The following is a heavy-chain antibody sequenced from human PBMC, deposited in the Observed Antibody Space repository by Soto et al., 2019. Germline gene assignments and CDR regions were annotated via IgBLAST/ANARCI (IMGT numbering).Heavy chain of an antibody. V-gene: IGHV4-59*01. CDR1: GGSINNYY. CDR3: AREHGFSYGLNWCDP. D-gene: IGHD5-18*01. Sequence: SETLSLTCTVSGGSINNYYWSWIRQPPGKGLEWIGYIYDSGSTNYNPSLKSRVTMSVDTSKNQFSLNLSSVTAADTAVYYCAREHGFSYGLNWCDPWGQGTLLNVSS. CDR2: IYDSGST. J-gene: IGHJ5*02.